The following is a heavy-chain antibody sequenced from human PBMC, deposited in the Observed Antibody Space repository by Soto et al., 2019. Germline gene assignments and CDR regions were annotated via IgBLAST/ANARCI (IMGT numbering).Heavy chain of an antibody. Sequence: SETLSLTCTVSGGSISSYYWSWIRQPPGKGLEWIGYIYYSGSTNYNPSLKSRVTISVDTSKNQFSLKLSSVTTADTAVYYCARQDYSSGYDYWGQGTLVTVSS. CDR3: ARQDYSSGYDY. D-gene: IGHD6-19*01. CDR1: GGSISSYY. CDR2: IYYSGST. V-gene: IGHV4-59*08. J-gene: IGHJ4*02.